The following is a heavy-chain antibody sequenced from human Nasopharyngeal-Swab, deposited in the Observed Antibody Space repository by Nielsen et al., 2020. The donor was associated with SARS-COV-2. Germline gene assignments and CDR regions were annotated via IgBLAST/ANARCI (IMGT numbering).Heavy chain of an antibody. V-gene: IGHV3-48*01. D-gene: IGHD3-10*01. J-gene: IGHJ3*02. Sequence: WIRQPPGKGLEWVSYISSSSSTIYYADSVKGRFTISRDNSKNTLYLQMNSLRAEDTAVYYCAKLSPYYYGSGSSHDAFDIWGQGTMVTVS. CDR3: AKLSPYYYGSGSSHDAFDI. CDR2: ISSSSSTI.